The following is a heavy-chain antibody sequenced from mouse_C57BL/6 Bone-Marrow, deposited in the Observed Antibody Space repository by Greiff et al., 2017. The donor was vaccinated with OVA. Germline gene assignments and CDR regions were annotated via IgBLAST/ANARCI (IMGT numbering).Heavy chain of an antibody. CDR1: GFTFTDYY. J-gene: IGHJ3*01. V-gene: IGHV7-3*01. Sequence: EVTLVESGGGLVQPGGSLSLSCAASGFTFTDYYMSWVRQPPGKALEWLGFIRNKANGYTTEYSASVKGRFTISRDNPESILYLQMKALRAEGSATNYWERYDDEVSWLVYWGEGTLVTVSA. D-gene: IGHD2-3*01. CDR2: IRNKANGYTT. CDR3: ERYDDEVSWLVY.